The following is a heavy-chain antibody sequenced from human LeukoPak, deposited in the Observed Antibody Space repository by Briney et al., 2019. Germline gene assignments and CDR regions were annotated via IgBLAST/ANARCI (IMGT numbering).Heavy chain of an antibody. Sequence: SETLSLTCTVSGGSISSSSYYWGWIRQPPGKGLEWIGSIYYSGSTSYNPPLKSRVTISVDTSKNQFSLKLSSVTAADTAVYYCARQTYSIVVVIRHAFDIWGQGTMVTVSS. CDR3: ARQTYSIVVVIRHAFDI. D-gene: IGHD2-21*01. J-gene: IGHJ3*02. V-gene: IGHV4-39*01. CDR2: IYYSGST. CDR1: GGSISSSSYY.